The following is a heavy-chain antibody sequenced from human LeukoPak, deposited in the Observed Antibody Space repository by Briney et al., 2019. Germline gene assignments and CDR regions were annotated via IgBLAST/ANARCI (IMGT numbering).Heavy chain of an antibody. D-gene: IGHD3-22*01. CDR3: ARGLDSSGYLYYYYYYGMDV. J-gene: IGHJ6*02. Sequence: SETLSLTCTVSGGSISSGSYYWSWIRQPAGKGLEWIGRIYTSGSTNYNPSLKSRVTISVDTSKNQFSLKLSSVTAADTAVYYCARGLDSSGYLYYYYYYGMDVWGQGTTVTVSS. V-gene: IGHV4-61*02. CDR2: IYTSGST. CDR1: GGSISSGSYY.